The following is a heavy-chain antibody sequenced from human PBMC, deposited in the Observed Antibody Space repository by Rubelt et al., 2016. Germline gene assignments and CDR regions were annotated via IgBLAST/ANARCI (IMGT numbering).Heavy chain of an antibody. CDR2: IGTAGDT. J-gene: IGHJ6*02. Sequence: EVQLVESGGGLVQPGGSLRLSCAASGFTFSSYDMHWVRQATGKGLEWVSAIGTAGDTYYPGSVKGRFTISRENAKNSLYLQMNSLRAEDTAVYYCARDYRTGLGGYYYGMDVWGQGTTVTVSS. CDR3: ARDYRTGLGGYYYGMDV. D-gene: IGHD3-16*02. V-gene: IGHV3-13*01. CDR1: GFTFSSYD.